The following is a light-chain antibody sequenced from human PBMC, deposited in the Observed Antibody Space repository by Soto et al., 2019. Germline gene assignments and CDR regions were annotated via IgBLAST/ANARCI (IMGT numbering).Light chain of an antibody. V-gene: IGLV2-8*01. CDR1: SRDVGDYTY. CDR2: DVN. Sequence: QSALTQPPSASGSLGQSVTISCTGTSRDVGDYTYVSWYQHHPGKAPKLIIFDVNKRPSGVPDRFSGSKSGNTASLTISGLQPEDEADYYCCSYAGSSLVFGGGTKLTVL. CDR3: CSYAGSSLV. J-gene: IGLJ2*01.